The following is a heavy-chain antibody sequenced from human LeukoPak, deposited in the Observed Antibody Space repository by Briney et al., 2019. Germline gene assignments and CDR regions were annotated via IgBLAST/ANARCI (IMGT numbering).Heavy chain of an antibody. CDR1: GFTFSSYA. CDR3: ARSFGGMDYGMDV. CDR2: ISYDGSNK. J-gene: IGHJ6*02. Sequence: GGSLRLSCAASGFTFSSYAMHWVRQAPGKGPEWVAVISYDGSNKYYADSVKGRFTISRDNSKNTLYLQMNSLRAEDTAVYYCARSFGGMDYGMDVWGQGTTVTVSS. D-gene: IGHD3-10*01. V-gene: IGHV3-30-3*01.